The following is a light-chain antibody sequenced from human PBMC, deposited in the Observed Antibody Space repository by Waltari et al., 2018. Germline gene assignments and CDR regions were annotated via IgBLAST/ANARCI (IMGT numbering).Light chain of an antibody. CDR2: STS. CDR3: QQYHSFPYS. V-gene: IGKV1-5*03. CDR1: QSISNW. J-gene: IGKJ2*01. Sequence: DVQMTQSPSSLSASVGDRVTVTCRPSQSISNWLAWYQQKPGKAPQLLLYSTSTVDTGVPSRFSGSGSGTEFSLTISSLQPDDFATYYCQQYHSFPYSFGQGTRLEI.